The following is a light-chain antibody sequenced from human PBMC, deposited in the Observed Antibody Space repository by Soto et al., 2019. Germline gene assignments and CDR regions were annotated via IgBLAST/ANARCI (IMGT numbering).Light chain of an antibody. Sequence: QSVLTQPPSASGTPGQRVTISCSGSSSNIGSNTVNWYQQPPGTAPTLLIYSNNQRPSGVTYRFSGYKSGTSASLAISGLQSEEEADYYCASWDDSLNGYVFGTGTKLTVL. V-gene: IGLV1-44*01. J-gene: IGLJ1*01. CDR3: ASWDDSLNGYV. CDR2: SNN. CDR1: SSNIGSNT.